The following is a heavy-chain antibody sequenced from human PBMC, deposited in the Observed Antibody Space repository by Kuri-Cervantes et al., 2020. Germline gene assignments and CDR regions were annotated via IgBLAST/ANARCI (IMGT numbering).Heavy chain of an antibody. CDR1: GFTFSSYW. Sequence: GESLKISCAASGFTFSSYWMSWVRQAPGKGLEWVANIKQDGSEKYYVDSVKGRFTISRDNAKNSLYLQMNSLRAEDTAVYYCATNPYYDFWSGDLDSYYYYYMDVWGKGTTVTVSS. D-gene: IGHD3-3*01. CDR3: ATNPYYDFWSGDLDSYYYYYMDV. J-gene: IGHJ6*03. V-gene: IGHV3-7*01. CDR2: IKQDGSEK.